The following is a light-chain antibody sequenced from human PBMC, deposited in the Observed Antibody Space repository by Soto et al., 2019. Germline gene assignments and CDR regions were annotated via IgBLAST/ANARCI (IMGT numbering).Light chain of an antibody. CDR2: GAS. Sequence: VSPGERATLSCRASQSVSSNLAWYQQKPGQAPRLLIYGASTRATGIPARFSGSGSGTEFTLTISSLQSEDFAVYYCQQYNNWPPWTFGQGTKVEIK. J-gene: IGKJ1*01. CDR3: QQYNNWPPWT. V-gene: IGKV3D-15*01. CDR1: QSVSSN.